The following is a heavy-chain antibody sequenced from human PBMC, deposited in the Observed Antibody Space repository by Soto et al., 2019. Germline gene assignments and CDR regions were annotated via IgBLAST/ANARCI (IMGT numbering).Heavy chain of an antibody. V-gene: IGHV3-53*01. CDR1: GFTVSSNY. CDR3: AREREALGIDP. Sequence: PGGSLRLSCAASGFTVSSNYMSWVRQAPGKGLEWVSVIYSGGSTYYADSVKGRFTISRDNSKNTLYLQMNSLRAEDTAVYYCAREREALGIDPWGQGTLVTVSS. J-gene: IGHJ5*02. CDR2: IYSGGST.